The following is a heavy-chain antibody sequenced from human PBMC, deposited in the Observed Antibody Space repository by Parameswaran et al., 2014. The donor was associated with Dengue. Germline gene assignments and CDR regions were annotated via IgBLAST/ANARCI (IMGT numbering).Heavy chain of an antibody. Sequence: RWIRQPPGKGLEWIGYVYHSETTFYNPSLKSRVTISLDKSKNHFSLKLTSVSAADTAVYHCARQMEWLTTGYFDYWGQGILVTVSS. J-gene: IGHJ4*02. D-gene: IGHD4-17*01. V-gene: IGHV4-30-2*01. CDR3: ARQMEWLTTGYFDY. CDR2: VYHSETT.